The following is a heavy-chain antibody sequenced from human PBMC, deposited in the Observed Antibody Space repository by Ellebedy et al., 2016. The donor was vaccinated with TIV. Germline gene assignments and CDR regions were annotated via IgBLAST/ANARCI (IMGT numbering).Heavy chain of an antibody. CDR1: GFTFSNYW. D-gene: IGHD6-19*01. CDR3: ARDQWLGRAYYFDS. V-gene: IGHV3-7*01. CDR2: IKQDASER. J-gene: IGHJ4*02. Sequence: GESLKISCVASGFTFSNYWMSWVRQAPGKGLEWVANIKQDASERYYVDSVKGRFSISRDNAKNSIYLQMNSLRDEDTAAYYCARDQWLGRAYYFDSWGQGILLIVSS.